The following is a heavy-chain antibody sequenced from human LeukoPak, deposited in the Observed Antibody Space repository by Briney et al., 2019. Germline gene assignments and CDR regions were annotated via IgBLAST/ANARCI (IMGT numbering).Heavy chain of an antibody. Sequence: GASVKVSCKASGYSFTKYGITWVRQAPGQGLEWMGWISGYNGNTNYAQKIQGRVTMTTDTPTSTAYMELRSLRSDDTAVYYCARGGVGYCSGGSCPSNWFDPWGQGTLVTVSS. V-gene: IGHV1-18*01. J-gene: IGHJ5*02. CDR2: ISGYNGNT. CDR1: GYSFTKYG. D-gene: IGHD2-15*01. CDR3: ARGGVGYCSGGSCPSNWFDP.